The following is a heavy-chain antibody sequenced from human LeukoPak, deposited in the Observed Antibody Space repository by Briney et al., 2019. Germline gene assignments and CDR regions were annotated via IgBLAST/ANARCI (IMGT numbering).Heavy chain of an antibody. J-gene: IGHJ4*02. Sequence: GGSLRLSCAASGFSFSGYYMFWVRQAPGKGLVWVSRINTDGSNTDYADSVKGRFTISRDNAKKTLYLQMNSLRGEDTAVYYCTREFRGIDYGCNLAVDYWGQGTLVTVSS. V-gene: IGHV3-74*01. CDR1: GFSFSGYY. CDR2: INTDGSNT. CDR3: TREFRGIDYGCNLAVDY. D-gene: IGHD4-23*01.